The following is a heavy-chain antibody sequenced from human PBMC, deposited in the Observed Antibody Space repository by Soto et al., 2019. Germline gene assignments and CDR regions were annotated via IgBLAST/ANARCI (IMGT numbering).Heavy chain of an antibody. V-gene: IGHV4-4*02. CDR3: ARLKLAMMYVGWFDP. J-gene: IGHJ5*02. CDR2: IHHSGST. D-gene: IGHD2-8*01. Sequence: QVQLQESGPGLVKPSETLSLTCAVSGDSISSRNWWSWVRQTPGKGLEYIGEIHHSGSTNYTPSLKRRVTMSVDKSKNQFSLNLNSATAADTAIYYCARLKLAMMYVGWFDPRGQGTLVTVSS. CDR1: GDSISSRNW.